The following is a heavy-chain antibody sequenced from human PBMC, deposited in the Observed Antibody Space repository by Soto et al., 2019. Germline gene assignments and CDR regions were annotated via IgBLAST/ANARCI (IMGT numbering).Heavy chain of an antibody. V-gene: IGHV3-33*01. D-gene: IGHD6-6*01. CDR1: GFTFNSYG. CDR2: IWYDGSNK. J-gene: IGHJ4*02. Sequence: SLRLSCAACGFTFNSYGMHLVRQAPGKGLEWVAVIWYDGSNKYYVDSLKGRFTISRDNSKNTLYLQMNSLRAEDTAVYYCARDWGVIAAAFDYWGQGTLVTVSS. CDR3: ARDWGVIAAAFDY.